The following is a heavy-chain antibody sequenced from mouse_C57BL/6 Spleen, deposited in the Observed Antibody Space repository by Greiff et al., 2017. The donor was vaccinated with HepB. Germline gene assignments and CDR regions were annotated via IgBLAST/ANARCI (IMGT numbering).Heavy chain of an antibody. D-gene: IGHD1-1*01. CDR1: GYAFSSSW. CDR2: IYPGDGDT. CDR3: ARGDYGSSRLDY. V-gene: IGHV1-82*01. J-gene: IGHJ2*01. Sequence: VKLMESGPELVKPGASVKISCKASGYAFSSSWMNWVKQRPGKGLEWIGRIYPGDGDTNYNGKFKGKATLTADKSSSTAYMQLSSLTSEDSAVYFCARGDYGSSRLDYWGQGTTLTVSS.